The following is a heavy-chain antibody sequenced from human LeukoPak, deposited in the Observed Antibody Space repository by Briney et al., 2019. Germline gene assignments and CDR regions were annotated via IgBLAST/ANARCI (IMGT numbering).Heavy chain of an antibody. CDR2: IYYSGST. CDR3: ARHPHYSSSFRAAFDI. D-gene: IGHD6-13*01. V-gene: IGHV4-39*01. J-gene: IGHJ3*02. CDR1: GCSISSSSYY. Sequence: SETLSLTCTASGCSISSSSYYWGWMRQPPGKGLEWFVSIYYSGSTYYNPSLKSRVTISVDTTNNQFSLKLSSVTAADTAVYYCARHPHYSSSFRAAFDIWGQGTMVTVSS.